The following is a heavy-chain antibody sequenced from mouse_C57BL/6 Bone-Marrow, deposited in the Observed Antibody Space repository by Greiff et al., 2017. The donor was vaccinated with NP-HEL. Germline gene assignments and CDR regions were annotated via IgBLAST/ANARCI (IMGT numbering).Heavy chain of an antibody. CDR3: TGSNYRFAY. D-gene: IGHD2-5*01. J-gene: IGHJ3*01. CDR1: GFTFSDAW. CDR2: IRNKANNHAT. V-gene: IGHV6-6*01. Sequence: DVMLVESGGGLVQPGGSMKLSCAASGFTFSDAWMDWVRQSPEKGLELVAEIRNKANNHATYYAESVKGRFTISRDDSKSSVYLQMNSLRAEDTGIYYCTGSNYRFAYWGQGTLVTVSA.